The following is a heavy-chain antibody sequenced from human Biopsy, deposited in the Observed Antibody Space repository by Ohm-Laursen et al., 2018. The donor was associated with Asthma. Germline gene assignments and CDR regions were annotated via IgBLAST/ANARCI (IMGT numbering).Heavy chain of an antibody. CDR3: AKESRRDGYNRRNYYFDY. J-gene: IGHJ4*02. D-gene: IGHD5-24*01. Sequence: SLRLSCAAFGFSFSNFAIHWVRQAPGKGLEWVGVISKDASTQDYADSVKGRFTMARDNSKNTLYLQMNSLRAEDTAVYYCAKESRRDGYNRRNYYFDYWGQGTLVTVSS. V-gene: IGHV3-30*07. CDR2: ISKDASTQ. CDR1: GFSFSNFA.